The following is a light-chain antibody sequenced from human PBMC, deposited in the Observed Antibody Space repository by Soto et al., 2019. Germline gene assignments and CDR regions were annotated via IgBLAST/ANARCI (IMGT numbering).Light chain of an antibody. J-gene: IGKJ3*01. Sequence: EVVMTQSPATLSVSPGEGVTLSCRASQGIGDTLAWYQHKPGQTPRLLIYGTSSRATGIPDRFSGSGSGTDLTLSISRLEPEDFAVYYCQQRSNWLFGPGTKVDIK. V-gene: IGKV3D-20*02. CDR1: QGIGDT. CDR3: QQRSNWL. CDR2: GTS.